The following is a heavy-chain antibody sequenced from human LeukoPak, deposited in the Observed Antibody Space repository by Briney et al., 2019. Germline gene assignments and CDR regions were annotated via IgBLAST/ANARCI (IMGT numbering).Heavy chain of an antibody. CDR2: INTDGSST. V-gene: IGHV3-74*01. CDR3: ARDLMVRGVSDAFDI. Sequence: GGSLRLSCAASGFTFSSHGMHWVRQAPGKGLVWVSRINTDGSSTSYADSVKGRFTISRDNAKNTLYLQMNNLRAEDTAVYYCARDLMVRGVSDAFDIRGQGTMVTVSS. D-gene: IGHD3-10*01. CDR1: GFTFSSHG. J-gene: IGHJ3*02.